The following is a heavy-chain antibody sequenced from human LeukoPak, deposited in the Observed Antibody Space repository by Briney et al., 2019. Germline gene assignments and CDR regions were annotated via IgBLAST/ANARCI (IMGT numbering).Heavy chain of an antibody. CDR1: GGSISSGSYY. J-gene: IGHJ3*02. CDR3: ARVPARSVDAFDI. V-gene: IGHV4-61*02. Sequence: SETLSLTCTVSGGSISSGSYYWSWIRQPAGKGLEWIGRIYTRGSTNYNPSLKSRVTISVDTSKNQFSLKLSSVTPADTAVYYCARVPARSVDAFDIWGQGTMVTVSS. CDR2: IYTRGST.